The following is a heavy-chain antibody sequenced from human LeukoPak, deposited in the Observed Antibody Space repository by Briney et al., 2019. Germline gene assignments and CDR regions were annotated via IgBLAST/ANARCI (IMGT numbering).Heavy chain of an antibody. V-gene: IGHV3-23*01. J-gene: IGHJ4*02. CDR2: ISGSGGST. Sequence: GGSLRLSCAASGFTFSSYAMSWVRQAPGKGLEWVSAISGSGGSTYYADSVKGRFTLSRDNAKNSLYLQMNSLRAEDTAIYYCTKDWGTTGPYDYWGQGTLVTVSS. D-gene: IGHD2-2*01. CDR1: GFTFSSYA. CDR3: TKDWGTTGPYDY.